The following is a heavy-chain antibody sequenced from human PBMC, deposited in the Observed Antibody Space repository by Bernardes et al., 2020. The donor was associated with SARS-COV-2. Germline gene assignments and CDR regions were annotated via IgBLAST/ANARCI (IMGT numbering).Heavy chain of an antibody. D-gene: IGHD3-9*01. V-gene: IGHV2-70*01. CDR2: IDWDDDK. J-gene: IGHJ4*02. Sequence: SGPTLVKPTQTLTLTCTFSGFSLSTSGMCVSWIRQPPGKALEWLALIDWDDDKYYSTSLKTRLTISKDTSKNQVVLTMTNMDPVDTATYYCARIPPSLDILTGYPHYYFDYWGQGTLVTVSS. CDR1: GFSLSTSGMC. CDR3: ARIPPSLDILTGYPHYYFDY.